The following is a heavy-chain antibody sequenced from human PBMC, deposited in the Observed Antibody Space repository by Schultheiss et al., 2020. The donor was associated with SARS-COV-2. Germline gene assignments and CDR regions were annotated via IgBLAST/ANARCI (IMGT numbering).Heavy chain of an antibody. CDR3: ARITGSDAFDI. CDR2: IFYSGST. V-gene: IGHV4-39*01. CDR1: GGSITNISYY. J-gene: IGHJ3*02. Sequence: SETLSLTCTVSGGSITNISYYWGCIRQPPGKGLEWIGSIFYSGSTYYNPSLKSRVTISVDTSKNQFSLKMRSVTAADTAVYYCARITGSDAFDIWGQGTMVTVSS. D-gene: IGHD1-14*01.